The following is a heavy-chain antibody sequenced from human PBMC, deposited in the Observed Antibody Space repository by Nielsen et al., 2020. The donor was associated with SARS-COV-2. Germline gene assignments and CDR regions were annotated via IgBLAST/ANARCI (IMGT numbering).Heavy chain of an antibody. D-gene: IGHD2-21*02. CDR2: INPNSGGT. CDR3: ARGHIVVVTTLDY. Sequence: ASVKVSCKASGYTFTGYYMHWVRQAPGQGLEWMGWINPNSGGTNYAQKFQGWVTMTRDTSISTAYMELSRLRSDDTAVYYCARGHIVVVTTLDYWGQGTLVTVSS. V-gene: IGHV1-2*04. CDR1: GYTFTGYY. J-gene: IGHJ4*02.